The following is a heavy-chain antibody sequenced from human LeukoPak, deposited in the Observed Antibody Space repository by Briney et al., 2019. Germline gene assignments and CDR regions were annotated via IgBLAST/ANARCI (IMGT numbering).Heavy chain of an antibody. V-gene: IGHV4-34*01. CDR2: INHSGST. CDR3: ARGGYYYDSIFDP. Sequence: SETLSLTCAVYGGSFSGYYWSWIRQPPGKGLEWIGEINHSGSTNYNPSLKSRVTISVDTSKNQFSLKVSSVTAADTAVYYCARGGYYYDSIFDPGAQGTLVTVSS. CDR1: GGSFSGYY. D-gene: IGHD3-22*01. J-gene: IGHJ5*02.